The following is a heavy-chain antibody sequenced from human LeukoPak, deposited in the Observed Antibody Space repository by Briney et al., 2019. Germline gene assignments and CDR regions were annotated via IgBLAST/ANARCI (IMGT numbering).Heavy chain of an antibody. CDR3: AGALRYCTNGVCSPYFDY. J-gene: IGHJ4*02. D-gene: IGHD2-8*01. CDR1: GGSISSHY. CDR2: IYYSGST. V-gene: IGHV4-59*08. Sequence: SETLSLTCTVSGGSISSHYWSWIRQPPGKGLEWIGYIYYSGSTYYNPSLKSRVTISVDTSKNQFSLKLSSVTAADTAVYYCAGALRYCTNGVCSPYFDYWGQGTLVTVSS.